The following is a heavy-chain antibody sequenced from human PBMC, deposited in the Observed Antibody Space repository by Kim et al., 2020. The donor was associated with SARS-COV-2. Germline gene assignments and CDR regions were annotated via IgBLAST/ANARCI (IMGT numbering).Heavy chain of an antibody. D-gene: IGHD6-6*01. CDR3: VKAPGIATRLEN. V-gene: IGHV3-64D*06. J-gene: IGHJ4*02. Sequence: GGSLRLSCSASGFNFSNYGLHWVRQAPGKGLEYVSAISSNGGSTYYADSVKGRFTISRDNSKNTLYLQMSSLRVEDTAVYYCVKAPGIATRLENWGQGTLVSVSS. CDR1: GFNFSNYG. CDR2: ISSNGGST.